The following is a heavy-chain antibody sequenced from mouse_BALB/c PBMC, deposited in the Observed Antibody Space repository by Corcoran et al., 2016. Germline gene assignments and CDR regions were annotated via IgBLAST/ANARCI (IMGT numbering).Heavy chain of an antibody. D-gene: IGHD1-1*02. CDR1: GYTFTNYG. Sequence: QIQLVQSGPELKKPGETVKISCKASGYTFTNYGMNWVKQAPGKGLKWMGWINTYTGEPTYDDDFKGRFAFSLETSASTAYLQINNLKNEDTATYFCASGNYAMDYWGQGTSVTVSS. J-gene: IGHJ4*01. V-gene: IGHV9-3-1*01. CDR3: ASGNYAMDY. CDR2: INTYTGEP.